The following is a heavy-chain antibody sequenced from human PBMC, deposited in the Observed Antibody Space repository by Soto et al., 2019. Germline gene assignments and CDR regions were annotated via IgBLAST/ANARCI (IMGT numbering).Heavy chain of an antibody. D-gene: IGHD5-12*01. CDR3: ARVGVSGMATLQYHAFDI. V-gene: IGHV1-69*02. CDR1: GGTFSSYT. CDR2: IIPILGIA. Sequence: ASVKVSCKASGGTFSSYTISWVRQAPGQGLEWMGRIIPILGIANYAQKFQGRVTITADKSTSTAYMELSSLRSEDTAVYYCARVGVSGMATLQYHAFDIWSQGTMVTVSS. J-gene: IGHJ3*02.